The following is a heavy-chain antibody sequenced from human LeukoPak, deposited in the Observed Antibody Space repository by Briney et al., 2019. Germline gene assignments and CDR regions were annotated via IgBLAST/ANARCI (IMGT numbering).Heavy chain of an antibody. J-gene: IGHJ4*02. CDR1: GFTFSGSA. CDR3: TRQTSRSGYGDY. D-gene: IGHD3-22*01. Sequence: QAGGSLRLSCAASGFTFSGSAMHWVRQASGKGLEWVGRIRSKANSYATAYAASVKGRFTISRDDSKNTAYLQMNSLKTEDTAVYYCTRQTSRSGYGDYWGQGTLVTVSS. CDR2: IRSKANSYAT. V-gene: IGHV3-73*01.